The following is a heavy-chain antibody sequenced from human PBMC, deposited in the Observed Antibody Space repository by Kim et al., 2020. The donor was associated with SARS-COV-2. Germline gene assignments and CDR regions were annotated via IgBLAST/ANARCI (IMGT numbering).Heavy chain of an antibody. CDR3: AGGQQHRGVIAYFDY. J-gene: IGHJ4*02. CDR2: ISSSSSYI. CDR1: GFTFSSYS. V-gene: IGHV3-21*04. Sequence: GGSLRLSCAASGFTFSSYSMNWVRQAPGKVLEWVSSISSSSSYIYYADSVKGRFTIPRDNAKNSRYLQMNSLRAEDTAVYYCAGGQQHRGVIAYFDYWGQGTLVTFSS. D-gene: IGHD3-10*01.